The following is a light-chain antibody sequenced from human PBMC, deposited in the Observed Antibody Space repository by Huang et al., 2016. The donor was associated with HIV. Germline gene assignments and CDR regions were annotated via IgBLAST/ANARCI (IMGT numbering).Light chain of an antibody. CDR2: DAS. J-gene: IGKJ4*01. V-gene: IGKV3-11*01. CDR3: QQRSNWPLT. Sequence: EIVLTQSPATLSLSPGERATLSCRASQSINNYLAWYQQKPGQPPRLLIYDASNRAPGIPARFSGGGSGTDFTLTISSLEPEDFAVYYCQQRSNWPLTFGGGTKVEIK. CDR1: QSINNY.